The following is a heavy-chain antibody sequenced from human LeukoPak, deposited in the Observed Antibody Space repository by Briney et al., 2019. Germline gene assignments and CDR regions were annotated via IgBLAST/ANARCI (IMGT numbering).Heavy chain of an antibody. Sequence: GGSLRLSCAASGFTFSSYSMNWVRQAPGKGLEWVSSISSTSSYKYYADSVKGRFTISRDNASNSLYLQMNSLRAEDTALYYCATWTTRGSFDYWGQGTLVTVSS. CDR1: GFTFSSYS. D-gene: IGHD1-26*01. CDR3: ATWTTRGSFDY. V-gene: IGHV3-21*01. CDR2: ISSTSSYK. J-gene: IGHJ4*02.